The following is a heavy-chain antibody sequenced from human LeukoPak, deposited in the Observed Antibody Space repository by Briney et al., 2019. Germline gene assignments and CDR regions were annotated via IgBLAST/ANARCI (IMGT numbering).Heavy chain of an antibody. J-gene: IGHJ3*02. CDR3: ARQYSSSWYSGGHDAFDI. CDR2: IYPGDSGT. Sequence: GESLKISCKGSGYSFTSYWIGWVRQMPGKGLEWMGIIYPGDSGTRYSPSFQGQVTISADKSISTAYLQWSSLKASDTAMYYCARQYSSSWYSGGHDAFDIWGQGTMVTVSS. CDR1: GYSFTSYW. V-gene: IGHV5-51*01. D-gene: IGHD6-13*01.